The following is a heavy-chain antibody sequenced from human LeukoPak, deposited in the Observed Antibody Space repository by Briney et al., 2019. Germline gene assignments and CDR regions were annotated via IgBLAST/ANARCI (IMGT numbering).Heavy chain of an antibody. V-gene: IGHV3-74*01. CDR2: INSDGSST. CDR3: ARDPTYYDFWSGYYAFDY. J-gene: IGHJ4*02. D-gene: IGHD3-3*01. CDR1: GFTFSSYW. Sequence: GGSLRLSCAASGFTFSSYWMHWVRQAPGKGLVWVSRINSDGSSTSYADSVKGRFTISRDNAKNTLYLQMNSLRAEDTAVYYCARDPTYYDFWSGYYAFDYWGQGTLVTVSS.